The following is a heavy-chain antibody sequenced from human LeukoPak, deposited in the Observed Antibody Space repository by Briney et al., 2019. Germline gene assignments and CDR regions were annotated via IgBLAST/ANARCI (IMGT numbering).Heavy chain of an antibody. D-gene: IGHD6-13*01. CDR1: GFTVSSNY. J-gene: IGHJ3*02. CDR2: IYSGGST. V-gene: IGHV3-66*01. Sequence: GGSLRLSCAASGFTVSSNYMSWVRQAPGKGLEWVSVIYSGGSTYYADSVKGRFTISRDNSKNTLYLQMNSLRAEDTAVYYCSSWSPYDAFDIWGQGTMVTVSS. CDR3: SSWSPYDAFDI.